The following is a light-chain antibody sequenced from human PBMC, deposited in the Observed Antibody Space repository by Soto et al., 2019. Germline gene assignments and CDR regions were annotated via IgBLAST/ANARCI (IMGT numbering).Light chain of an antibody. J-gene: IGKJ2*01. CDR3: QQRSNWPT. CDR1: QSVSSY. CDR2: DAS. V-gene: IGKV3-11*01. Sequence: EIVLTQSPATLSLSPGERATLSCRASQSVSSYLAWYQQKPGQAPRLLIYDASNRATGIPARFSGSGSGTDFTLTISSLEPEDFVVYDCQQRSNWPTFGQGTKLEI.